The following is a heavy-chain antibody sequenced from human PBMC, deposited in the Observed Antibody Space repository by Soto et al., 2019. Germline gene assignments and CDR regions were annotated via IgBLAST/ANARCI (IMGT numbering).Heavy chain of an antibody. J-gene: IGHJ4*02. CDR3: AKDTLRLEQPRCFDY. D-gene: IGHD1-1*01. CDR1: GFTFSSYA. Sequence: GGSLRLSCAASGFTFSSYAMSWVRQAPGKGLEWVSAISGSGGSTYYADSVKGRFTISRDNSKNTLYLQMNSLRAEDTAVYYCAKDTLRLEQPRCFDYWGQGTLVTVSS. V-gene: IGHV3-23*01. CDR2: ISGSGGST.